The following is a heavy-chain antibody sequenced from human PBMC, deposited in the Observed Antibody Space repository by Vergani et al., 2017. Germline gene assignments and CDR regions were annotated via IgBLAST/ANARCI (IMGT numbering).Heavy chain of an antibody. CDR1: GFTFSSYG. V-gene: IGHV3-30*02. CDR3: ARGFSWVYYDSSGYSNPDAFDI. CDR2: IRYDGSNK. D-gene: IGHD3-22*01. J-gene: IGHJ3*02. Sequence: QVQLVESGGGVVQPGGSLRLSCAASGFTFSSYGMHWVRQAPGKGLEWVAFIRYDGSNKYYADSVKGRFTISRDNSKNTLYLQMNSLRAEDTAVYYCARGFSWVYYDSSGYSNPDAFDIWGQGTMVTVSS.